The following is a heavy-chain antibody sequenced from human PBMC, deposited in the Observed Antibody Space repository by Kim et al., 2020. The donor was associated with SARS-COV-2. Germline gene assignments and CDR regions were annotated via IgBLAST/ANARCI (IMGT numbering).Heavy chain of an antibody. CDR3: ARGVGYSYGAIDY. J-gene: IGHJ4*02. Sequence: SETLSLTCAVYGGSFSGYYCSWIRQPPGKGLEWIGEINHSGSTNYNPSLKSRVTISVDTSKNQLSLKLTSVTAAETAVDYCARGVGYSYGAIDYWGQGTRVTVSS. CDR2: INHSGST. CDR1: GGSFSGYY. D-gene: IGHD5-18*01. V-gene: IGHV4-34*01.